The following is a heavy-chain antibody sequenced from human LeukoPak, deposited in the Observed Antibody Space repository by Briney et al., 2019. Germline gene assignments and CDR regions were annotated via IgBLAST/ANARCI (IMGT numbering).Heavy chain of an antibody. CDR1: GGSISSSSYY. V-gene: IGHV4-39*07. CDR2: IYYSGST. J-gene: IGHJ6*03. Sequence: SETLSLTCTVSGGSISSSSYYWGWIRQPPGKGLEWIGSIYYSGSTYYKPSLKSRVTISVDTSKTQFSLKLSSVTAADTAVYYCARAGQLGILIDGDSPLSYYYYYYMDVWGKGTTVTVSS. D-gene: IGHD7-27*01. CDR3: ARAGQLGILIDGDSPLSYYYYYYMDV.